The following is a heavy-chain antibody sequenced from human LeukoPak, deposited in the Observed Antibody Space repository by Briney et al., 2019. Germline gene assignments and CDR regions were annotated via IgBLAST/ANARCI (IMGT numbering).Heavy chain of an antibody. Sequence: ASVKVSCKASGYTFTSYGFSWVRQAPGQGLEWMGWISAYNGNTDYAQKLQGRVTMTTDTSTSTAYMELRSLRSDDTALYYCVISFPGYTGSPNWFDPWGQGTLVTVSS. CDR2: ISAYNGNT. CDR1: GYTFTSYG. D-gene: IGHD2-2*02. V-gene: IGHV1-18*01. CDR3: VISFPGYTGSPNWFDP. J-gene: IGHJ5*02.